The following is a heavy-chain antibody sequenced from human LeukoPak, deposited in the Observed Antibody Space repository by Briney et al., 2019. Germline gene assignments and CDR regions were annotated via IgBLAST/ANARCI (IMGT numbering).Heavy chain of an antibody. CDR1: GGSISGYY. D-gene: IGHD6-13*01. J-gene: IGHJ4*02. Sequence: SETLSLTCTVSGGSISGYYWSWIRQPPGKGLEWIGYIYYSGSTHYNPSLKSRVAMSVDTSKNQFSLKLYSVTAADMAVYYCAKYFAATGESHLDHWGQGSLVTVSS. CDR2: IYYSGST. V-gene: IGHV4-59*03. CDR3: AKYFAATGESHLDH.